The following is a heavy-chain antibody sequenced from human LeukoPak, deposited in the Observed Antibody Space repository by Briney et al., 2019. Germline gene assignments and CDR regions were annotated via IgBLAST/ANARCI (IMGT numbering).Heavy chain of an antibody. CDR1: GFTFSSYE. CDR3: ARDKVSAVAGTPYYYYYMDV. V-gene: IGHV3-48*03. CDR2: ISSSGSTI. D-gene: IGHD6-19*01. Sequence: GGSLRLSCAASGFTFSSYEMNWVRQAPGKGLEWVSYISSSGSTIYYADSVKGRFTISRDNSKNTLYLQMNSLRAEDTAVYYCARDKVSAVAGTPYYYYYMDVWGKGTTVTVSS. J-gene: IGHJ6*03.